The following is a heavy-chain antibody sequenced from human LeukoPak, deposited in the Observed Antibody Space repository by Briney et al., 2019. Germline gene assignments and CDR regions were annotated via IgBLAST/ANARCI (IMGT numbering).Heavy chain of an antibody. CDR3: ARDVTGYVDY. Sequence: GGSLRLSCAASGFTFRSYWMSWVRQAPGKGLEWVASMKQDGSEKYYVDSVKGRFTISRGNAKSSPYLQMNSLRAEDTAVYYCARDVTGYVDYWGQGTLVTVSS. CDR1: GFTFRSYW. D-gene: IGHD1-1*01. CDR2: MKQDGSEK. J-gene: IGHJ4*02. V-gene: IGHV3-7*01.